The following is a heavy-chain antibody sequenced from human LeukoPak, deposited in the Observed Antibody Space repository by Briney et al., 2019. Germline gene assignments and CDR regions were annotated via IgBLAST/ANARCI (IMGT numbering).Heavy chain of an antibody. J-gene: IGHJ4*02. CDR1: GFSFDDYA. Sequence: GGSLRVSCAASGFSFDDYAMLWLRQAPGEALEGLSGLSWSSGSLGYADSVKGRYTISRDNAKNSLYLQMNSLRAEDTALYYGAKDGGPSGSYSDYWGQGTLVTVSS. D-gene: IGHD1-26*01. CDR2: LSWSSGSL. CDR3: AKDGGPSGSYSDY. V-gene: IGHV3-9*01.